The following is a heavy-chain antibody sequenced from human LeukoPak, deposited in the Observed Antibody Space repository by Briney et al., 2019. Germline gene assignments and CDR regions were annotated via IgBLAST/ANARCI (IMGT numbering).Heavy chain of an antibody. Sequence: PSETLSLTCAVSGGSISSGSYSWAWIRQPPGKGLEWIGYIYHSGSTYYNPSLMSRVTISVDRSKNQFSLKLTSVTAADTAVYYCARTPYPFHLRYFDWLFSHWGQGTLVTVSS. CDR3: ARTPYPFHLRYFDWLFSH. CDR1: GGSISSGSYS. V-gene: IGHV4-30-2*01. CDR2: IYHSGST. J-gene: IGHJ4*02. D-gene: IGHD3-9*01.